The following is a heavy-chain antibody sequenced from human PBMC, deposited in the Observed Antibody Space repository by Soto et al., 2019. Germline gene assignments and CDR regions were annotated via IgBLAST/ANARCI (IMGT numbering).Heavy chain of an antibody. D-gene: IGHD6-13*01. CDR2: ISGYNGDT. V-gene: IGHV1-18*01. Sequence: QVQLVQSRAEVTKPGASVKVSCKASGYTFTSYGISWVRQAPGQGLEWMGWISGYNGDTNYAQRYQGRVTMTTDTSTSTAYMELRGLRSDDTAVYYCARAPQTVAGAGIWYWGQGTLVTVSS. J-gene: IGHJ4*02. CDR3: ARAPQTVAGAGIWY. CDR1: GYTFTSYG.